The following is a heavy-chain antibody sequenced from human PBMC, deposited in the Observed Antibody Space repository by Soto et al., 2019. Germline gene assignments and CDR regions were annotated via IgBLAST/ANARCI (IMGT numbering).Heavy chain of an antibody. CDR1: GFTFSNYA. V-gene: IGHV3-30*18. CDR2: ISFDGSNK. CDR3: AKHGIAWDQTLSQPNWFDP. J-gene: IGHJ5*02. Sequence: QVQLVESGGGVVQPGRSLRLSCAASGFTFSNYAIHWVRQAPGRGLEWVTVISFDGSNKYYADSVKGLFTISRDNSKNTVYLQMNSLRVEDTAVYYCAKHGIAWDQTLSQPNWFDPWGHGTMVTVSS. D-gene: IGHD2-2*01.